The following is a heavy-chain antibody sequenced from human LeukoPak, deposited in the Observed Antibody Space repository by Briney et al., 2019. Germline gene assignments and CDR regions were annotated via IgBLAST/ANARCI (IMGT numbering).Heavy chain of an antibody. CDR3: ARHSYYGSGSYYNGPMGY. V-gene: IGHV4-59*08. J-gene: IGHJ4*02. D-gene: IGHD3-10*01. Sequence: SETLSLTCTVSGGSISSYYWSWIRQPPGKGLEWIGYIYYSGSTNYSPSLKSRVTISVDTSKNQFSLKLSSVTAADTAVYYCARHSYYGSGSYYNGPMGYWGQGTLVTVSS. CDR2: IYYSGST. CDR1: GGSISSYY.